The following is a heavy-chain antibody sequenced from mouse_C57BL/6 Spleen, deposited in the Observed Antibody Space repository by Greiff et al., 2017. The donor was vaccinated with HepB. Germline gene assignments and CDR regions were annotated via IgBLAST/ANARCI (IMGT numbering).Heavy chain of an antibody. CDR1: GYTFTDYE. J-gene: IGHJ2*01. CDR3: TYYYGSSDFDD. Sequence: QVQLQQSGAELVRPGASVTLSCKASGYTFTDYEMHWVKQTPVHGLEWIGAIDPETGGTAYNQKFKGKAILTADKSSSTAYMELRSLTSEDSAVYYCTYYYGSSDFDDWGPGTTLTVSS. V-gene: IGHV1-15*01. D-gene: IGHD1-1*01. CDR2: IDPETGGT.